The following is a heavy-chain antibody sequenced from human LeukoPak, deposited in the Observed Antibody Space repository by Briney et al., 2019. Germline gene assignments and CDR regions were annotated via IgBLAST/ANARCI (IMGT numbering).Heavy chain of an antibody. J-gene: IGHJ4*02. Sequence: PGGSLRLSCAASGFTFSSYSMNWVRQAPGKGLEWVSYISSSSSTIYYADSVKGRFTISRDNAKNSLYLQMNSLRAEDTAVYYCARDKSYGDRHFDYWGQGTLVTVSS. CDR2: ISSSSSTI. V-gene: IGHV3-48*04. CDR3: ARDKSYGDRHFDY. CDR1: GFTFSSYS. D-gene: IGHD4-17*01.